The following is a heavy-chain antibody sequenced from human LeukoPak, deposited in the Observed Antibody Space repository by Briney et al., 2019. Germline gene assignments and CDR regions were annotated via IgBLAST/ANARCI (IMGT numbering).Heavy chain of an antibody. CDR1: GYTFTSYC. D-gene: IGHD3-10*01. CDR2: INPSGGST. J-gene: IGHJ4*02. Sequence: ASVKVSCKASGYTFTSYCMHWVRQAPGQGLEWMGIINPSGGSTSYAQKFQGRVTMTRDTSTSTVYMELSSLRSEDTAVYYCARVRSLRGVISSLDYWGQGTLVTVSS. CDR3: ARVRSLRGVISSLDY. V-gene: IGHV1-46*01.